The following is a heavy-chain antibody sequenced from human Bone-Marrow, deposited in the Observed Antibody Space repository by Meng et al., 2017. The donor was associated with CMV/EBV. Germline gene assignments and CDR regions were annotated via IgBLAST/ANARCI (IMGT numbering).Heavy chain of an antibody. CDR2: IYYSGST. CDR3: ARLNGGNSGWFDP. CDR1: GGSISSYY. V-gene: IGHV4-59*08. D-gene: IGHD4-23*01. J-gene: IGHJ5*02. Sequence: SETLSLTCTVSGGSISSYYWSWIRQPPGKGLEWIGYIYYSGSTNYNPSLKSRVTISVDTSKNQFSLKLSSVTAADTAVYYCARLNGGNSGWFDPWGQGTLVTVSS.